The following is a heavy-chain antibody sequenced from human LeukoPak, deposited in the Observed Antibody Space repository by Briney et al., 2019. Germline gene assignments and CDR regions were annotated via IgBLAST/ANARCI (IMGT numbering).Heavy chain of an antibody. J-gene: IGHJ4*02. Sequence: ASVKVSCKASRDTFSNYDVNWVRQATGQGLEWMGWMNPNSLNTGYAQKFQGRVTMTRDTSISTAYMELSRLKSGDTAVYYCARQEGLGYCSTTSCYAEGYWGQGTLVTVSS. D-gene: IGHD2-2*01. V-gene: IGHV1-8*01. CDR3: ARQEGLGYCSTTSCYAEGY. CDR1: RDTFSNYD. CDR2: MNPNSLNT.